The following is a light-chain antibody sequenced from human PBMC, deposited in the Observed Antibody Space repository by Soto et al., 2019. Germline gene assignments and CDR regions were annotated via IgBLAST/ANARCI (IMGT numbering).Light chain of an antibody. J-gene: IGKJ4*01. V-gene: IGKV3-15*01. Sequence: DIVLTQSPATLSVSPGERATLSCRASLPISNKLAWYQQRPGQSLRLLIYGASARAHGVPARFSGSGSATEFTLTISRLQSEDLGVYYCQQYENWPPAVTFGGGTNVEIK. CDR1: LPISNK. CDR2: GAS. CDR3: QQYENWPPAVT.